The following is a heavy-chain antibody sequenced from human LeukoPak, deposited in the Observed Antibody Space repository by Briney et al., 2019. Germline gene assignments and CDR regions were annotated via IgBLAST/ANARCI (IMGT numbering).Heavy chain of an antibody. V-gene: IGHV3-21*01. D-gene: IGHD1-1*01. CDR2: ISSSSSYI. Sequence: GGSLRLSCAASGFTFSSYSMNWVRQAPGKGLEWVSSISSSSSYIYYADSVKGRFTISRDNAKNSLYLQMNSLRAEDTAVYYCARAPKRYVGWFDPWGQGTLVTVSS. CDR3: ARAPKRYVGWFDP. J-gene: IGHJ5*02. CDR1: GFTFSSYS.